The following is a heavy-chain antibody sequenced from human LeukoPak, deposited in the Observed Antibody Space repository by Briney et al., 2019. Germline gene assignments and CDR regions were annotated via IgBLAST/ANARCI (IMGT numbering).Heavy chain of an antibody. V-gene: IGHV4-59*08. CDR1: GGSISSYY. J-gene: IGHJ5*02. CDR3: ARHISAVTTVVWFDP. CDR2: IYYSGST. D-gene: IGHD4-11*01. Sequence: SETLSLTCTVSGGSISSYYWSWIRQPPGKGLEWIGYIYYSGSTNYNPSLKGRVTISVDTSKNQFSPKLSSVTAADTAVYYCARHISAVTTVVWFDPWGQGTLVTVSS.